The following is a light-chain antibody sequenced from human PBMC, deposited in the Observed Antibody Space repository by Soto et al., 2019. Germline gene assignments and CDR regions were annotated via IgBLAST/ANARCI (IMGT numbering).Light chain of an antibody. Sequence: QSMLTQPRSVSGSPGQSVTLSCTGTSSDVGGYNYVTWYQQYPGKAPKVMIYDVKTRPSGVPDRFSGSKSGNTASLTISGLQAEDEADYYCCSYAGDYTFVFGTGTKLTVL. J-gene: IGLJ1*01. CDR2: DVK. V-gene: IGLV2-11*01. CDR1: SSDVGGYNY. CDR3: CSYAGDYTFV.